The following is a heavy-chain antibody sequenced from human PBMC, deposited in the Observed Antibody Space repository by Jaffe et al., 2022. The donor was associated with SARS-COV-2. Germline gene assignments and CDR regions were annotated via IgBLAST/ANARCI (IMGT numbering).Heavy chain of an antibody. Sequence: EVQLLESGGGLVQPGGSLRLSCAASGFTFSSYAMSWVRQAPGKGLEWVSAISGSGGSTYYADSVKGRFTISRDNSKNTLYLQMNSLRAEDTAVYYCAKVAPTRESSGAAPYYYYGMDVWGQGTTVTVSS. V-gene: IGHV3-23*01. CDR2: ISGSGGST. J-gene: IGHJ6*02. CDR1: GFTFSSYA. CDR3: AKVAPTRESSGAAPYYYYGMDV. D-gene: IGHD6-19*01.